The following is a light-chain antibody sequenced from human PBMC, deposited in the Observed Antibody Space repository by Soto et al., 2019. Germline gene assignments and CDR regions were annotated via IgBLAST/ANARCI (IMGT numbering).Light chain of an antibody. CDR1: SSNVGTYDL. CDR3: CSFAVGAALV. V-gene: IGLV2-23*01. CDR2: EGT. Sequence: QSALTQPASVSASPGQSITISCTGTSSNVGTYDLVSWYQHHPDKATKLIIYEGTKRPSGISSRFSGSKSGNTASLTISGLQAEADADYYCCSFAVGAALVFGGGTKLTVL. J-gene: IGLJ2*01.